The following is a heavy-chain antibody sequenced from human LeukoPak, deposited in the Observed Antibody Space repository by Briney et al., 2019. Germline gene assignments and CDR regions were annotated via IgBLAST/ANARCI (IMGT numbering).Heavy chain of an antibody. J-gene: IGHJ4*02. CDR3: ARSGYCSGGSCYESDY. D-gene: IGHD2-15*01. CDR2: IKQDGSEK. Sequence: GESLRLSCAASGFTLSSYWMSWVRQAPGKGLDWVANIKQDGSEKYYVDSVKGRFTISRDNAKNSLYLQMNSLRAEDTAVYYCARSGYCSGGSCYESDYWGQGTLVTVSS. V-gene: IGHV3-7*01. CDR1: GFTLSSYW.